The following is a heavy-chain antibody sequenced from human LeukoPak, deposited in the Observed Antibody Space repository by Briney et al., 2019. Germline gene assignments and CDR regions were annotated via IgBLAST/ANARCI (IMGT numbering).Heavy chain of an antibody. V-gene: IGHV3-7*01. D-gene: IGHD3-9*01. J-gene: IGHJ6*02. Sequence: PGGSLRLCCAASGFTFSSYWMSWVRQAPGKGLEWVANIKQDGSEKYYVDSVKGRFTISRDNAKNSLYLQMNSLRAEDTAVYYCAREGGYDILTGYYKERGDYYGMDVWGQGTTVTVSS. CDR2: IKQDGSEK. CDR1: GFTFSSYW. CDR3: AREGGYDILTGYYKERGDYYGMDV.